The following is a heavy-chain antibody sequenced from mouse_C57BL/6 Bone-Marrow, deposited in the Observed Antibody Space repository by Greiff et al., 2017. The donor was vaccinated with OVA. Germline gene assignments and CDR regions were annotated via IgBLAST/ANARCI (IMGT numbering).Heavy chain of an antibody. Sequence: VQLQQSGPELVKPGASVKMSCKASGYIFTDYNMHWVKQSHGKSLEWIGYINPNNGGTSYNQKFKGKATLTVNKSSSTAYMELRSLTSEDSAVYYCARGGYYYGSSYALWYFDVWGTGTTVTVSS. CDR3: ARGGYYYGSSYALWYFDV. CDR2: INPNNGGT. CDR1: GYIFTDYN. J-gene: IGHJ1*03. D-gene: IGHD1-1*01. V-gene: IGHV1-22*01.